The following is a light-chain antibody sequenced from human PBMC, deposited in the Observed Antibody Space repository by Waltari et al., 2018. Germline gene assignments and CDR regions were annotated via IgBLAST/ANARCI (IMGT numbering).Light chain of an antibody. V-gene: IGLV2-23*02. CDR3: CSYAGSNTFVL. Sequence: QSALTQPASVSGSPGQSLTISCTGTSSDVGFYNLVSWYQQHPGKAPNLIIFEVNKRPSWISNRFSASKSGNTASLTISALQAEDEADYYCCSYAGSNTFVLFGGGTTLTVL. J-gene: IGLJ2*01. CDR2: EVN. CDR1: SSDVGFYNL.